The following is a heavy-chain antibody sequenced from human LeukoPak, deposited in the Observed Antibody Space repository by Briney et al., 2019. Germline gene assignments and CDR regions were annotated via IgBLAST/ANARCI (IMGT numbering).Heavy chain of an antibody. V-gene: IGHV3-23*01. CDR1: GFTFSCYA. CDR3: ASPPDIAVAALGDC. D-gene: IGHD6-19*01. J-gene: IGHJ4*02. Sequence: GGSLRLSCAASGFTFSCYAMSWVRQAPGKGLEGVSALSGWGGSTYYADSAKGRFTITRDNSKNPMYLQMNSLRAEDTAVYYCASPPDIAVAALGDCWGQGTLVTVSS. CDR2: LSGWGGST.